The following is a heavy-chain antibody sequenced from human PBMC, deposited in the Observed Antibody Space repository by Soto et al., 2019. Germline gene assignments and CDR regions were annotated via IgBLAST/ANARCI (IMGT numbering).Heavy chain of an antibody. CDR3: ARGLTMVYATPDWFDP. CDR1: GYTFTSYD. CDR2: MNPNSGNT. J-gene: IGHJ5*02. V-gene: IGHV1-8*01. Sequence: KVSCKASGYTFTSYDINWVRQATGQGLEWMGWMNPNSGNTGYAQKFQGRVTMTRNTSISTAYMELSSLRSEDTAVYYCARGLTMVYATPDWFDPWGQGTLVTVSS. D-gene: IGHD2-8*01.